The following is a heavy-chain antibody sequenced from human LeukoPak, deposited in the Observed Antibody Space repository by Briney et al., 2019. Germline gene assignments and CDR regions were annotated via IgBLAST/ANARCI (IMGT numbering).Heavy chain of an antibody. V-gene: IGHV4-38-2*02. CDR3: ARNYGHYYYYMDV. CDR2: IYHSGST. J-gene: IGHJ6*03. Sequence: PSETLSLTCTVSGYSISSGYYWGWIRQPPGKGLEWIGSIYHSGSTYYNPSLKSRVTMSVDTSKNQFSLKLSSVTAADTAVYYCARNYGHYYYYMDVWGKGTTVTISS. CDR1: GYSISSGYY. D-gene: IGHD1-7*01.